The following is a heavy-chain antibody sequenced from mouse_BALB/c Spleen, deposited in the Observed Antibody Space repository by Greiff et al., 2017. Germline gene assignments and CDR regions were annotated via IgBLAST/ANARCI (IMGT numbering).Heavy chain of an antibody. J-gene: IGHJ4*01. Sequence: EVQLVESGGGLVKPGGSLKLSCAASGFTFSSYAMSWVRQTPEKRLEWVASISSGGSTYYPDSVKGRFTISRDNARNILYLQMSSLRSEDTAMYYCARGGGYDDVYYYAMDYWGQGTSVTVSS. CDR2: ISSGGST. D-gene: IGHD2-2*01. CDR3: ARGGGYDDVYYYAMDY. CDR1: GFTFSSYA. V-gene: IGHV5-6-5*01.